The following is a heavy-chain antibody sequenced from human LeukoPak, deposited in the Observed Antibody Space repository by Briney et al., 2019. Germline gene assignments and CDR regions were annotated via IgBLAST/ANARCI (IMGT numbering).Heavy chain of an antibody. D-gene: IGHD1-14*01. Sequence: SETLSLTCAVYGGSFSGYYWSWIRQPPGKGLEWIGEINHSGSTNYNPSLKSRVTISVDTSKDQFSLKLSSVTAADTAVYYCARPAGRTSHYYYYMDVWGKGTTVTVSS. V-gene: IGHV4-34*01. CDR2: INHSGST. CDR3: ARPAGRTSHYYYYMDV. J-gene: IGHJ6*03. CDR1: GGSFSGYY.